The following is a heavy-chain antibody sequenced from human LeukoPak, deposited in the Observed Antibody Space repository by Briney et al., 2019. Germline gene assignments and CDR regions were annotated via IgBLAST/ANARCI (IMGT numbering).Heavy chain of an antibody. CDR3: ARESAAGMSVYFDY. CDR1: GFTFSSYA. CDR2: ISYDGSNK. D-gene: IGHD6-13*01. J-gene: IGHJ4*02. V-gene: IGHV3-30*04. Sequence: GALRLSCAASGFTFSSYAMHWVRQAPGKGLEWVAVISYDGSNKYYADSVKGRFTISRDNSKNTLYLQMNSLRAEDTAVYYCARESAAGMSVYFDYWGQGTLVTVSS.